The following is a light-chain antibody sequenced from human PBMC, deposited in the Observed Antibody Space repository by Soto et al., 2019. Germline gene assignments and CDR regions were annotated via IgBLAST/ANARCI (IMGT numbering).Light chain of an antibody. CDR3: CSYAPSSPFV. CDR2: DGS. V-gene: IGLV2-23*01. J-gene: IGLJ1*01. CDR1: SSDVGSYHL. Sequence: QSVLTQPASVSGSPGQSITISCTGTSSDVGSYHLVSWYQQHPGTAPKLMIYDGSQRPSGVSHRFSGSKSGNTASLTISGLQAEDEADYYCCSYAPSSPFVFGTGTKVTVL.